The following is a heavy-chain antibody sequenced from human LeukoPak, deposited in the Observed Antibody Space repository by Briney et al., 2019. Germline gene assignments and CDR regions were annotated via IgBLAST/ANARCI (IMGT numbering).Heavy chain of an antibody. CDR2: INHSGST. CDR3: ARLGGAAAGGGAIFDP. Sequence: SVTLSLTCAVYGGSFSGYYWTWIRQPPGKGLEWIGEINHSGSTNYNPSLKSRVTISVDTSKNQFSLNLSSVTAADTAVYYCARLGGAAAGGGAIFDPWGQGTLVTVSS. D-gene: IGHD6-13*01. J-gene: IGHJ5*02. V-gene: IGHV4-34*01. CDR1: GGSFSGYY.